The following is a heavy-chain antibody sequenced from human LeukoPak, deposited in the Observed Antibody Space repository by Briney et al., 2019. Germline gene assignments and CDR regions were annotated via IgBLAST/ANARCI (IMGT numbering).Heavy chain of an antibody. J-gene: IGHJ4*02. Sequence: ASVKVSCKDSGYTFTSYGISWVRQAPGQGLEWIGWISAYNGNTNYAQKLQGRVTMATDTSTSTAYMELRSLRSDDTAVYYCARDDTAMVTPPDYWGQGTLVTVSS. D-gene: IGHD5-18*01. CDR1: GYTFTSYG. CDR2: ISAYNGNT. CDR3: ARDDTAMVTPPDY. V-gene: IGHV1-18*01.